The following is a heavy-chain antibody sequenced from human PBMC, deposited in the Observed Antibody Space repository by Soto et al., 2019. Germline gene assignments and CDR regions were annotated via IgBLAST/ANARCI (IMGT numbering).Heavy chain of an antibody. CDR2: IKPDGSRT. V-gene: IGHV3-74*03. Sequence: GGSLRLSCAASGFTFSSYWMHWVRQAPGEGLVWVSYIKPDGSRTKDADSVKGRYTISRDNARNTLYLRMNSLRAEDTAVYYCARDNNWSYDSWGRGTLVTVSS. J-gene: IGHJ4*02. D-gene: IGHD1-1*01. CDR3: ARDNNWSYDS. CDR1: GFTFSSYW.